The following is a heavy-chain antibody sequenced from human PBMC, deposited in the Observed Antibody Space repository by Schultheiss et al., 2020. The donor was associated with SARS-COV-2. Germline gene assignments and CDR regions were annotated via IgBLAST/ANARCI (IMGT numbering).Heavy chain of an antibody. CDR1: GYTFTSYG. D-gene: IGHD4-11*01. CDR3: ARALYSNYGLLFGYYYYYYMDV. V-gene: IGHV1-18*04. J-gene: IGHJ6*03. Sequence: ASVKVSCKASGYTFTSYGISWVRQAPGQGLEWMGWISAYNGNTNYAQKLQGRVTMTTDTSTSTAYMELRSLRSDDTAVYYCARALYSNYGLLFGYYYYYYMDVWGKGTTVTVSS. CDR2: ISAYNGNT.